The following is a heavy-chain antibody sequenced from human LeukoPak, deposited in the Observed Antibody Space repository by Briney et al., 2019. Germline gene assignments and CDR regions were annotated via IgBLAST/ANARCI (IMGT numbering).Heavy chain of an antibody. CDR3: ARTVGTGWNY. CDR2: INQDGSDK. Sequence: GGSLRLSCVVSGFTFSNCWMSWVRQAPGKGLEWVANINQDGSDKYYVDSVKGRFTISRDNAKNSLYLQMNSLRAEDTAVYYCARTVGTGWNYWGQGTLVTVSS. V-gene: IGHV3-7*01. CDR1: GFTFSNCW. D-gene: IGHD7-27*01. J-gene: IGHJ4*02.